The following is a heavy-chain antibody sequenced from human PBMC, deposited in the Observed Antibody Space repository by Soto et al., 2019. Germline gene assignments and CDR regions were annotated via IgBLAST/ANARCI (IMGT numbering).Heavy chain of an antibody. D-gene: IGHD3-10*01. Sequence: GSLRLSCAAAGFPFDDYSMHRVRPATGKGLEWVSLISWDGSGTYYADSVKGRFTISRDNSKNSLYLQMNSLRTEDTALYYCAKDFYYGSGSYTGSGAFDIWGQGTMVTVSS. CDR1: GFPFDDYS. CDR2: ISWDGSGT. J-gene: IGHJ3*02. V-gene: IGHV3-43*01. CDR3: AKDFYYGSGSYTGSGAFDI.